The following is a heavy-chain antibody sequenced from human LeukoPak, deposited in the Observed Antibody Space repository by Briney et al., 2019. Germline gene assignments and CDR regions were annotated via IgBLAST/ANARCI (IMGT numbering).Heavy chain of an antibody. CDR3: TTQTPSMAGYGMDV. CDR2: IKSKTDGGTT. V-gene: IGHV3-15*01. D-gene: IGHD2/OR15-2a*01. J-gene: IGHJ6*02. CDR1: GFTFSNAW. Sequence: KAGGSLRLSCAASGFTFSNAWMSWVRQAPGKGLEWVGRIKSKTDGGTTDYAAPVKGRFTISRDDSENTLYLQMNSLKTEDTAVYYCTTQTPSMAGYGMDVWGQGTTVTVSS.